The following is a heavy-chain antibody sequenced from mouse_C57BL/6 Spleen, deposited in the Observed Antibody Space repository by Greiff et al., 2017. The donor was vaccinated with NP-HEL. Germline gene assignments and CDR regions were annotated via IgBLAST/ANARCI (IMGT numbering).Heavy chain of an antibody. CDR1: GYTFTSYW. V-gene: IGHV1-64*01. Sequence: QVQLQQPGAELVKPGASVKLSCKASGYTFTSYWMHWVKQRPGQGLEWIGMIHPNSGSTNYNEKFKSKATLTADKSSSTAYMQLSSLTSEDSAVYYCARYFPYAMDYWGQGTSVTVSS. J-gene: IGHJ4*01. CDR3: ARYFPYAMDY. CDR2: IHPNSGST.